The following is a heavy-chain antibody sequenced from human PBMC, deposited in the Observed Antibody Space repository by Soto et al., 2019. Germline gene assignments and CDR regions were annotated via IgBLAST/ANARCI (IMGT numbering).Heavy chain of an antibody. D-gene: IGHD4-17*01. CDR1: GCCISSYY. CDR3: ARHNDYGDYRDY. CDR2: IYYSGST. Sequence: SETLSLTCTVSGCCISSYYWSWIRQPPGKGLEWIGYIYYSGSTNYNPSLKSRVTISVDTSKNQLSLKLSSVTAADTAVYYCARHNDYGDYRDYWGQGTLVTVSS. J-gene: IGHJ4*02. V-gene: IGHV4-59*08.